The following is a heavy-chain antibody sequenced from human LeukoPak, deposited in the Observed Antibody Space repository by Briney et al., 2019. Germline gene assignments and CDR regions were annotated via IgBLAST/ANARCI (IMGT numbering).Heavy chain of an antibody. J-gene: IGHJ4*02. V-gene: IGHV1-18*01. CDR3: ARDLKITILGVLPWAYFDR. CDR1: GYTFTNYG. D-gene: IGHD3-3*01. Sequence: ASVKVSCKASGYTFTNYGISWVRQAPGQGLEWVGWISAYNGNIKYAQKFQGRVTMTTDTSTSTAYMELRSLTSDDTALYYCARDLKITILGVLPWAYFDRWGQGTLVTVSS. CDR2: ISAYNGNI.